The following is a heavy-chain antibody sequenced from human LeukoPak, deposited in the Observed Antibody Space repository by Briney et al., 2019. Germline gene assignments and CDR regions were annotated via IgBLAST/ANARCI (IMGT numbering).Heavy chain of an antibody. D-gene: IGHD1-26*01. CDR2: IYYSGST. V-gene: IGHV4-59*01. J-gene: IGHJ3*02. Sequence: SETLSLTCTVSGGSISSYYWSWIRQPPGKGLEWIGYIYYSGSTNYNPSLKSRVTISVDTSKNQFSLKLSSVTAADTAVYYCAREWSPKGPSTHDSGSYYNAFDIWGQGTMVTVSS. CDR1: GGSISSYY. CDR3: AREWSPKGPSTHDSGSYYNAFDI.